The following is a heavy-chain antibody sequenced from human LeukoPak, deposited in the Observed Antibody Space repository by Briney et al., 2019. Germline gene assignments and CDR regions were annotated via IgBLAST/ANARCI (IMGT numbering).Heavy chain of an antibody. J-gene: IGHJ3*02. V-gene: IGHV4-59*01. CDR2: MYYSGST. Sequence: SETLSLTCTVSGGSINSYYWNWIRQPPGKGLEWIGYMYYSGSTNYNPSLKSRVTISVDTSKNQFSLKLSSVTAADTAVYYCASLTTAEAFDIWGQGTMVTVSS. CDR1: GGSINSYY. CDR3: ASLTTAEAFDI. D-gene: IGHD3-22*01.